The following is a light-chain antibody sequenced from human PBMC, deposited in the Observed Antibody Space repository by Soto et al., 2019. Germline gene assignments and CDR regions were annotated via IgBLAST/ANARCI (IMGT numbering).Light chain of an antibody. V-gene: IGLV2-8*01. CDR1: SSDIGAYNY. CDR2: EVS. CDR3: SSYAGSNTYVV. Sequence: QSALTQPPSASGSPGQSVTISCTGTSSDIGAYNYVSWYQQHPGKAPKLMIYEVSRRPSGVPDRFSGSTSGNTASLTVSGLQAEDEADYYCSSYAGSNTYVVFGGGTKLTV. J-gene: IGLJ2*01.